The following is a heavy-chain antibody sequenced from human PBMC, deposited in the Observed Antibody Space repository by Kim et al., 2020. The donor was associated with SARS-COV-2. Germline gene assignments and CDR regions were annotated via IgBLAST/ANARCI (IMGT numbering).Heavy chain of an antibody. J-gene: IGHJ6*02. CDR3: ARERYLNPLYYGMDV. V-gene: IGHV4-59*13. CDR2: IYYSGST. D-gene: IGHD1-1*01. CDR1: GGSISSYY. Sequence: SETLSLTCTVSGGSISSYYWSWIRQPPGKGLEWIGYIYYSGSTNYNPSLKSRVTISVDTSKNQFSLKLSSVTAADTAVYYCARERYLNPLYYGMDVWGQGTTVTVSS.